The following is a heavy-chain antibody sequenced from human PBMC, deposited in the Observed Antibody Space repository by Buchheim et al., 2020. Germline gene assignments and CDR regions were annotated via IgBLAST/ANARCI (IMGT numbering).Heavy chain of an antibody. V-gene: IGHV3-30*18. CDR1: GFTFSSYG. D-gene: IGHD6-13*01. CDR3: AKDRYSTSRYFDY. CDR2: IWYDGSNK. J-gene: IGHJ4*02. Sequence: QVQLVESGGGVVQPGRSLRLSCAASGFTFSSYGMHWVRQALGKGPEWVAIIWYDGSNKYYADSVKGRFTISRDNSKDTLYLQMNSLRAEDTAVYYCAKDRYSTSRYFDYWGQGTL.